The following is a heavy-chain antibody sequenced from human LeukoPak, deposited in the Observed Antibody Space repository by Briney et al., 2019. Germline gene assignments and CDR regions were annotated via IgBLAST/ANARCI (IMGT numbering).Heavy chain of an antibody. Sequence: SETLSLTCTVSGGSISSSSYYWGWIRQPPGKGLEWIGSIYYSGSTYYSPSLKSRVTISVDTSKNQFSLKLSSVTAADTAVYYCARDQGVYYYYGMDVWGQGTMVTVSS. J-gene: IGHJ6*02. V-gene: IGHV4-39*07. CDR1: GGSISSSSYY. CDR2: IYYSGST. CDR3: ARDQGVYYYYGMDV.